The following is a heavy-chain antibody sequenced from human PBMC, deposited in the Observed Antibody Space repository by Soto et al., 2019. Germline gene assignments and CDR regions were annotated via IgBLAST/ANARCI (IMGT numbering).Heavy chain of an antibody. CDR3: ARGMGSDTMYQNRCFDP. Sequence: EVQLVESGGGLVQPGGSLRLSCAASGFTFSDYAMFWVRQAPGKGLDYVSGSNSNGGSTSYADSVKGRFSISRDNSKNTLYLQMGSLRAEDMAVYYCARGMGSDTMYQNRCFDPWGQGTLVTVSS. D-gene: IGHD3-10*01. J-gene: IGHJ5*02. CDR2: SNSNGGST. CDR1: GFTFSDYA. V-gene: IGHV3-64*07.